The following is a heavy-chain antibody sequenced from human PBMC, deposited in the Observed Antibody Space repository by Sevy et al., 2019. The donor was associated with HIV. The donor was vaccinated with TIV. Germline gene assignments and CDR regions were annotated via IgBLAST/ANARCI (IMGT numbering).Heavy chain of an antibody. D-gene: IGHD3-22*01. Sequence: GGSLRLSCSASGFTFSNYAMNWVRQAPGKGLEWVSTIFRGGDVTYYADSVKGRFTISRDNSRNTLSLQMNSLRAEDTAVYYCVGARYDSYGSFDAFDIWGQGTMVTVSS. CDR2: IFRGGDVT. V-gene: IGHV3-23*01. CDR1: GFTFSNYA. J-gene: IGHJ3*02. CDR3: VGARYDSYGSFDAFDI.